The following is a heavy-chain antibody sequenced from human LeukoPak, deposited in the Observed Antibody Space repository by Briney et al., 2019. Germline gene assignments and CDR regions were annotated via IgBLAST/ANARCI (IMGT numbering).Heavy chain of an antibody. Sequence: PGGSLRLSCAASGFTFSSYWMHWVRQAPGKGLVWVSRINSDGSSTSYADSVKGRFTVSRDNAKNTLYLQMNSLRAEDTAVYYCARDSGYDYFDYWGQGTLVTVSS. D-gene: IGHD5-12*01. CDR1: GFTFSSYW. J-gene: IGHJ4*02. CDR3: ARDSGYDYFDY. CDR2: INSDGSST. V-gene: IGHV3-74*01.